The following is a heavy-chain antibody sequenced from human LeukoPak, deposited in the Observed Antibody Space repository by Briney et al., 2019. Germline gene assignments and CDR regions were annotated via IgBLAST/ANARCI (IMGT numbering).Heavy chain of an antibody. CDR3: AKVVAPMVRGVTDY. CDR1: GFTFSSYA. CDR2: ISGSGGST. V-gene: IGHV3-23*01. Sequence: GGSLRLSCAASGFTFSSYAMSWVRQAPGKGLEWVSAISGSGGSTYYADSAKGRFTISRDNSKNTLYLQMNSLRAEDTAVYYCAKVVAPMVRGVTDYWGQGTLVTVSS. D-gene: IGHD3-10*01. J-gene: IGHJ4*02.